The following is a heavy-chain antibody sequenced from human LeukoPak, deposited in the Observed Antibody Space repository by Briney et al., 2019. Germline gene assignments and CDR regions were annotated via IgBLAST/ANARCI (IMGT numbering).Heavy chain of an antibody. J-gene: IGHJ4*02. CDR1: GGTFSSYA. V-gene: IGHV1-69*04. Sequence: SVKVSCKASGGTFSSYAISWVRQAPGQGLEWMGRIIPILGIANYAQKFQGRVTITADISTSTAYMELSSLRSEDTAVYYCARDSEGYSSQRAFDYWGQGTLVTVSS. D-gene: IGHD6-13*01. CDR2: IIPILGIA. CDR3: ARDSEGYSSQRAFDY.